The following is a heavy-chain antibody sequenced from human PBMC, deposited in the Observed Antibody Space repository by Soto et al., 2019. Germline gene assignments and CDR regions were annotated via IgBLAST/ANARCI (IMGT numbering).Heavy chain of an antibody. V-gene: IGHV3-30*03. CDR3: HGYGY. CDR2: ISYDGSNI. D-gene: IGHD5-12*01. CDR1: GFTFSSYG. J-gene: IGHJ4*02. Sequence: PGGSLRLSCAASGFTFSSYGMHWVRQAPGKGLVWVAVISYDGSNIDYADSVKGRFTISRDNAKNKLYLQMNSLRVEDTAVYYCHGYGYWGQGTLVTVSS.